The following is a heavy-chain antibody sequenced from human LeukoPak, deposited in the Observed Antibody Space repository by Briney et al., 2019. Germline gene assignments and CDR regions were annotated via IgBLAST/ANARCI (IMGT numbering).Heavy chain of an antibody. D-gene: IGHD3-22*01. V-gene: IGHV1-2*06. CDR1: GYTFTGYY. CDR3: ARYYYDSSGYDS. Sequence: ASVKVSCKASGYTFTGYYMHWVRQAPGQGLEWMGRINPNSGGTNYAQKFQGRVTMTRDTSISTAYMELSRLRSDDTAMYYCARYYYDSSGYDSWGQGTLVTVSS. CDR2: INPNSGGT. J-gene: IGHJ5*02.